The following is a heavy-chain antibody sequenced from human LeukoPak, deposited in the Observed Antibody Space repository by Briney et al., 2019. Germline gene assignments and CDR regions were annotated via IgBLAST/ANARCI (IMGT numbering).Heavy chain of an antibody. CDR3: TKRLSLRFDAFDI. J-gene: IGHJ3*02. CDR1: GFTLSNFA. V-gene: IGHV3-23*01. CDR2: ISDIGPNT. D-gene: IGHD3-3*01. Sequence: GGSLRLSCAASGFTLSNFAMTWVRQAPGKGLEWVSSISDIGPNTYYAASVKGRFTISRDTSKSTLYLQMNSLRAEDTAFYYCTKRLSLRFDAFDIWGPGTMVTVSS.